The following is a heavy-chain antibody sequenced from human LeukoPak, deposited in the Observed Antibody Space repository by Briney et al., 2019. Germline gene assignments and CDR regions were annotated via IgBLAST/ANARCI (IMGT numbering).Heavy chain of an antibody. CDR2: IIPIFGTA. V-gene: IGHV1-69*06. Sequence: EASVKVSCKASGGTFSSYAISWVRQAPGQGLERMGGIIPIFGTANYAQKFQGRVTITADKSTSTAYMELSSLRSEDTAVYYCARGPYGSALTGTAIDYWGQGTLVTVSS. CDR1: GGTFSSYA. J-gene: IGHJ4*02. D-gene: IGHD3-10*01. CDR3: ARGPYGSALTGTAIDY.